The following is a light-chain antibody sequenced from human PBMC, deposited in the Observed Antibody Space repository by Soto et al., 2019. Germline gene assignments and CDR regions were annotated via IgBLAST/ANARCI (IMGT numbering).Light chain of an antibody. CDR1: QSVSSNY. Sequence: EIVLTQSPGTLSWSPGEGATLSCRTSQSVSSNYLAWYQQKPGQAPRLLIYGASSRATGIPDRFSGSGSGTDFTLTISRLEPEDFAVYYCQQYGTSPLYTFGQGTKLEIK. CDR2: GAS. V-gene: IGKV3-20*01. CDR3: QQYGTSPLYT. J-gene: IGKJ2*01.